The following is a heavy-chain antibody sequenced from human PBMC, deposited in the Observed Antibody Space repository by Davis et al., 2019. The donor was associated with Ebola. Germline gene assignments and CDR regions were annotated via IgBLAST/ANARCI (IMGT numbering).Heavy chain of an antibody. CDR3: AKDGGNQMSTHNWFDT. J-gene: IGHJ5*02. D-gene: IGHD3-16*01. V-gene: IGHV3-30-3*01. CDR2: ISPNDNKD. CDR1: GCSGRNYA. Sequence: GESLKISCVASGCSGRNYAMHWVRQAPGRGLEWVALISPNDNKDYYADSVKGRFTISRDISKSTLFMEMNSLTAEDTAVYYCAKDGGNQMSTHNWFDTWGQGTLVTVSS.